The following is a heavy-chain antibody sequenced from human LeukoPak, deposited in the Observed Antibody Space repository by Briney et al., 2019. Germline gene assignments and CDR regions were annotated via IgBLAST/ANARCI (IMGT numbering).Heavy chain of an antibody. CDR3: ARDQLAYSGYDTLFDY. Sequence: GGSLRLSCAASGFTINSYAIHWVRQAPGKGLEWVAVISYDGSNKYYADSVKGRFTISRDNSKNTLYLQLNSLRPEDTAVYYCARDQLAYSGYDTLFDYWGQGTLVTVSS. J-gene: IGHJ4*02. CDR2: ISYDGSNK. D-gene: IGHD5-12*01. V-gene: IGHV3-30*04. CDR1: GFTINSYA.